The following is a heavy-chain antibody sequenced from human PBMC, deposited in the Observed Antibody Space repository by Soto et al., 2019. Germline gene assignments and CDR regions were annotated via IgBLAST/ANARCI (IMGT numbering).Heavy chain of an antibody. V-gene: IGHV3-23*01. CDR3: AKAKSIAARRYYYYGMDV. Sequence: PGGSLRLSCAASGFTFSSYAMSWVRLAPGKGLEWVSAISGSGGSTYYADSVKGRFTISRDNFKNTLYLQMNSLRAEDTAVYYCAKAKSIAARRYYYYGMDVWGQGTTVTVSS. D-gene: IGHD6-6*01. J-gene: IGHJ6*02. CDR1: GFTFSSYA. CDR2: ISGSGGST.